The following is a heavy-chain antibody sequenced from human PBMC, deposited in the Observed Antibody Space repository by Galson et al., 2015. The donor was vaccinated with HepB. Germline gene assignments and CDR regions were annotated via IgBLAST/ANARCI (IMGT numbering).Heavy chain of an antibody. CDR2: INTNTGNP. V-gene: IGHV7-4-1*02. D-gene: IGHD6-6*01. CDR1: GSTFTSYA. J-gene: IGHJ4*02. Sequence: SVKVSCKASGSTFTSYAMNWVRQAPGQGLEWMGWINTNTGNPTYAQGFTGRFVFSLDTSVSTAYLQISSLKAEDTAVYYCARRDSSIAATPDYWGQGTLVTVSS. CDR3: ARRDSSIAATPDY.